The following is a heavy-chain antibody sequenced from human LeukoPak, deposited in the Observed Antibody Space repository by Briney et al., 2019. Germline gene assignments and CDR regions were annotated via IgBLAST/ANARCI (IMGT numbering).Heavy chain of an antibody. CDR1: GYTFTGYY. Sequence: GASVKVSCKASGYTFTGYYMHWVRQAPGQGLEWMGWINTNTGNPTYAQGFTGRFVFSLDTSVSTAYLQISSLKAEDTAVYYCARLRSGYCSGGSCRWFDPWGQGTLVTVSS. D-gene: IGHD2-15*01. J-gene: IGHJ5*02. CDR3: ARLRSGYCSGGSCRWFDP. CDR2: INTNTGNP. V-gene: IGHV7-4-1*02.